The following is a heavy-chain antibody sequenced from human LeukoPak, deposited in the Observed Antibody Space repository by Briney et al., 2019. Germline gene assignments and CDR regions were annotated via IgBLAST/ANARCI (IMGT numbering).Heavy chain of an antibody. V-gene: IGHV3-9*01. D-gene: IGHD5-18*01. CDR3: AKDRTAYSYGSIDH. Sequence: PGRSLRLSCAASGFKYDDHAMHWVRQAPGKGLEWVSGITWNSGRIGYADSVKGRFTISRDNAKNSLYLQVNSLREEDTALYYCAKDRTAYSYGSIDHWGQGILVTVSS. J-gene: IGHJ4*02. CDR1: GFKYDDHA. CDR2: ITWNSGRI.